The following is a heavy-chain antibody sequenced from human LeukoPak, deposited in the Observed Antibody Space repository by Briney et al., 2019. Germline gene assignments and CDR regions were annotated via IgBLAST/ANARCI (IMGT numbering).Heavy chain of an antibody. D-gene: IGHD1-26*01. V-gene: IGHV1-2*02. CDR1: GYTFSGYS. Sequence: ASVKLSCAASGYTFSGYSMHWVRQAPGQGLEWVSWINPNSGGTNYAQKFQGRVTMTRDTSINTAYMELSRLRSDDTAVYYCAREFSVVGARLYYWGQGTLVTVSS. CDR2: INPNSGGT. CDR3: AREFSVVGARLYY. J-gene: IGHJ4*02.